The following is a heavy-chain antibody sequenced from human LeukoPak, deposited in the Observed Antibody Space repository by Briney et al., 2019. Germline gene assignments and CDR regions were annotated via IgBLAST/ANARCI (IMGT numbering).Heavy chain of an antibody. V-gene: IGHV4-31*03. D-gene: IGHD2-15*01. CDR2: IYSGGST. J-gene: IGHJ5*02. CDR1: GGSINSGGYY. Sequence: PSQTLSLTCTVSGGSINSGGYYWNWIRQHPGKGLEWIGYIYSGGSTYYNPSLKSRVTTSVDTSKNQFSLKLSSVTAADTAVYCCARSGRYCSGSSCYEAYFWFDPWGQGTLVTVSS. CDR3: ARSGRYCSGSSCYEAYFWFDP.